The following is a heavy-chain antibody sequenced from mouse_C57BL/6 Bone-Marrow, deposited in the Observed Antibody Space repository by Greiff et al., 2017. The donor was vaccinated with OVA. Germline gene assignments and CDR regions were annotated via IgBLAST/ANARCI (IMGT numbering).Heavy chain of an antibody. V-gene: IGHV1-64*01. Sequence: QVQLQQPGAELVKPGASVKLSCKASGYTFTSYWMHWVKQRPGQGLEWIGMIHPNSGSTNYNEKFKSKATLTVDKSSSTAYMQLSSLTSEDSAVYYCARKVTTAYFDYWGQGTTLTVSS. CDR1: GYTFTSYW. CDR2: IHPNSGST. J-gene: IGHJ2*01. D-gene: IGHD1-2*01. CDR3: ARKVTTAYFDY.